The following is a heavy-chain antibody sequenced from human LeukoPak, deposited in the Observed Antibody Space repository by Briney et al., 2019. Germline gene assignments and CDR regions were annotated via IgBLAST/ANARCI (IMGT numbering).Heavy chain of an antibody. D-gene: IGHD3-10*01. V-gene: IGHV4-39*07. J-gene: IGHJ4*02. CDR2: IYYSGST. CDR1: GGSISSSSYY. Sequence: SETLSLTCTVSGGSISSSSYYWGWIRQPPGKGLEWIGSIYYSGSTYYNPSLKSRVTISVDTSKNQFSLKLSSVTAADTAVYYCAGLHYVPGGTGSYSLDYWGQGTLVTVSS. CDR3: AGLHYVPGGTGSYSLDY.